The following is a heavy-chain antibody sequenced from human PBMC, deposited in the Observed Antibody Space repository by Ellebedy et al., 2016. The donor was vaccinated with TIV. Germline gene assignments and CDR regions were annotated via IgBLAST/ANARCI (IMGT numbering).Heavy chain of an antibody. Sequence: PGGSLRLSCAPSGITISSYTMNWVRQAPGKGLEWVSSITSSSGYIYYADSVKGRFTISRDNAKNSLYLQMNILRAEDTAMFYCARDRSTTSYYYYGMDVWGQGTTVTVSS. J-gene: IGHJ6*02. CDR3: ARDRSTTSYYYYGMDV. CDR2: ITSSSGYI. CDR1: GITISSYT. D-gene: IGHD2-2*01. V-gene: IGHV3-21*01.